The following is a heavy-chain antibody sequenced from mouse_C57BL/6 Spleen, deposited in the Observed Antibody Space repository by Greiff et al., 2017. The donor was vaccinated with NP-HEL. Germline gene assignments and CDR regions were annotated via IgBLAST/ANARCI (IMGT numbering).Heavy chain of an antibody. D-gene: IGHD3-3*01. Sequence: QVQLKQPGAELVKPGASVKMSCKASGYTFTSYWITWVKQRPGQGLEWIGDIYPGSGSTNYNEKFKSKATLTVDTSSSTAYMQLSSLTSEDAAVYYCARGGLRSPFAYWGQGTLVTVSA. CDR2: IYPGSGST. CDR1: GYTFTSYW. V-gene: IGHV1-55*01. CDR3: ARGGLRSPFAY. J-gene: IGHJ3*01.